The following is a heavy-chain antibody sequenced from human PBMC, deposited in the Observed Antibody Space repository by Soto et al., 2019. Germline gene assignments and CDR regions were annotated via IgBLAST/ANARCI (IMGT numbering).Heavy chain of an antibody. CDR1: GDSLRGQS. Sequence: WETLSLTCAVVGDSLRGQSWNWIRQSPGKGLEWIGELDQSGGTNYNPSLKSRAIISDDTSKNQFSLTLTSVTAADTAVYYCAREDSYGWSGERLDVWGQGTTVTVSS. D-gene: IGHD6-19*01. CDR3: AREDSYGWSGERLDV. J-gene: IGHJ6*02. CDR2: LDQSGGT. V-gene: IGHV4-34*01.